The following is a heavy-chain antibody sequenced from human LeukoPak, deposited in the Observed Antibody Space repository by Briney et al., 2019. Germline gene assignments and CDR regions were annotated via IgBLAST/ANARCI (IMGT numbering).Heavy chain of an antibody. J-gene: IGHJ4*02. CDR1: GFTFSSYA. CDR3: AKDEIGAVAGLLDY. Sequence: GRSLRLSCAASGFTFSSYAIHWVRQAPAKGLEWVAVISYDGSNKYYADSVKGRFTNSRDNSKNTLYLQMNSLRAEDTAVYYCAKDEIGAVAGLLDYWGQGILVTVSS. V-gene: IGHV3-30-3*01. D-gene: IGHD6-19*01. CDR2: ISYDGSNK.